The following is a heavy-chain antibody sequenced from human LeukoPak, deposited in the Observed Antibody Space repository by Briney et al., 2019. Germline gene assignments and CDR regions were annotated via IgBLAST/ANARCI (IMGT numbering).Heavy chain of an antibody. CDR3: ARVLRDTAMVSGYFDY. V-gene: IGHV4-39*07. CDR1: GGSISSSSYY. CDR2: IYYSGST. Sequence: PSETLSLTCTVSGGSISSSSYYWGWIRQPPGKGLEWIANIYYSGSTYYNPSLKSRVTISVDTSKNQFSLKMSSVTAADTAVYYCARVLRDTAMVSGYFDYWAQGTLVTVSS. D-gene: IGHD5-18*01. J-gene: IGHJ4*02.